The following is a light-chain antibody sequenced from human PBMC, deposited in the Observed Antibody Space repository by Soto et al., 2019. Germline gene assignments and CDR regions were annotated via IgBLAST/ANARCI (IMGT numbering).Light chain of an antibody. V-gene: IGLV2-23*02. Sequence: QSALTQPAPVSGPLGKWTPISGMGTGIVIGSHNFVSWYQQRPGKAPKLMIFEVTKRPSGVSNRFSASKSGNTASLTISGVQAEDEADYYCCSYAGTTTWVFGGGTKLTVL. CDR3: CSYAGTTTWV. CDR1: GIVIGSHNF. J-gene: IGLJ3*02. CDR2: EVT.